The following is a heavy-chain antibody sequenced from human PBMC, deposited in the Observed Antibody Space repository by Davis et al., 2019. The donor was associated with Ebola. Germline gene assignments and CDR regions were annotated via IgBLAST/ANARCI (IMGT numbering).Heavy chain of an antibody. V-gene: IGHV3-64*04. CDR3: ARGDSITMIVVSYYFDY. CDR2: ISSNGVST. D-gene: IGHD3-22*01. J-gene: IGHJ4*02. Sequence: GESLKISCAASGFTFSSSAMHWVRQAPGKGLEYVSVISSNGVSTYYTDSVKGRFTISRDNAKNSLYLQMNSLRDEDTAVYYCARGDSITMIVVSYYFDYWGQGTLVTVSS. CDR1: GFTFSSSA.